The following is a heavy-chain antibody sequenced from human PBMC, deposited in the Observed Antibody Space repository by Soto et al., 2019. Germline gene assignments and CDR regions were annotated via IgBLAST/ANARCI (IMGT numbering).Heavy chain of an antibody. D-gene: IGHD2-15*01. J-gene: IGHJ5*02. V-gene: IGHV3-23*01. CDR1: GFSFSRYS. CDR3: AKTPPRPNRFDP. CDR2: ISGSGGSP. Sequence: GGSMRLACVLAGFSFSRYSMRWVRQPAGGVLEWVASISGSGGSPYYADSVKGRFTISRENSKNTLYLQMNSLRAEDEAVYYYAKTPPRPNRFDPWGQGTLVTVSS.